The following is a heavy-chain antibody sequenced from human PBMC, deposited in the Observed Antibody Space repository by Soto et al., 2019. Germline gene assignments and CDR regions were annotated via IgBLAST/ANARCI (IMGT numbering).Heavy chain of an antibody. CDR3: ARVRDCSGGTCYSWWFDP. CDR2: IYYSGNT. J-gene: IGHJ5*02. D-gene: IGHD2-15*01. V-gene: IGHV4-59*01. CDR1: GGSISSYY. Sequence: QVQLQESGPGLVKPSETLSLSCTVSGGSISSYYWSWIRQTPGKGLEWIGHIYYSGNTNYNPSLKTQVTISLDTSKTQVSLQLSSVTAADTAAYYCARVRDCSGGTCYSWWFDPWGPGTLVTVSS.